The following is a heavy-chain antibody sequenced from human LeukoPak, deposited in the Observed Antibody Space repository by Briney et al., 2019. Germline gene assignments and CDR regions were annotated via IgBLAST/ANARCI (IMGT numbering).Heavy chain of an antibody. J-gene: IGHJ5*02. Sequence: ASVKVSCKASGGTFSSYAISWVRQAPGQGLEWMGGIIPIFGTTNYAQKFQDRVTITADKSTSTAYMELSSLRSDDTAVYFCARETPGINLWGQGTLVTVSS. CDR3: ARETPGINL. V-gene: IGHV1-69*06. D-gene: IGHD3-10*01. CDR1: GGTFSSYA. CDR2: IIPIFGTT.